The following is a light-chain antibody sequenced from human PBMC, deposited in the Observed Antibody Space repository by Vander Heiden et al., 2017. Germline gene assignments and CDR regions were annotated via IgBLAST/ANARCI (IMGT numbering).Light chain of an antibody. CDR1: HDISNY. CDR2: GAS. V-gene: IGKV1-33*01. J-gene: IGKJ5*01. Sequence: DIQMTQSPSTLSASVGDRVTITCQASHDISNYLNWYQQKPGKAPKLLIYGASSLETGVPSRFSGSGSGADFTFTISSLQPEDIATYYRQQYDNLPITFGQGTRLEIK. CDR3: QQYDNLPIT.